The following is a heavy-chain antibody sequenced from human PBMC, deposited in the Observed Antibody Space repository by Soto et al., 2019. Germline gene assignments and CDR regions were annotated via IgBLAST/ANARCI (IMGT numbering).Heavy chain of an antibody. D-gene: IGHD4-17*01. CDR1: GFTFGDYA. Sequence: GGSLRLSCTASGFTFGDYAMSWFRQAPGKGLEWVGFIRSKAYGGTTEYAASVKGRFTISRDDSKSIAYLQMNSLKTEDTAVYYCTRDWTLPYGDYDPYYYYMDVWGKGTTVTVSS. CDR2: IRSKAYGGTT. CDR3: TRDWTLPYGDYDPYYYYMDV. J-gene: IGHJ6*03. V-gene: IGHV3-49*03.